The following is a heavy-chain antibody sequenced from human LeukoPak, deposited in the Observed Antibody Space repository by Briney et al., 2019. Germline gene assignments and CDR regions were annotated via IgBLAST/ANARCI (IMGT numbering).Heavy chain of an antibody. CDR2: IYYDGSTK. Sequence: GGSLRLSCAASGFSISTSWMAWVRQAPGKGLEWVGNIYYDGSTKYYGDSVKGRFTISRDNAKNSLFLQMNSLREEDTAVYYCASSHDSSGNDWGQGTMVTVSS. CDR3: ASSHDSSGND. V-gene: IGHV3-7*01. D-gene: IGHD3-22*01. J-gene: IGHJ4*02. CDR1: GFSISTSW.